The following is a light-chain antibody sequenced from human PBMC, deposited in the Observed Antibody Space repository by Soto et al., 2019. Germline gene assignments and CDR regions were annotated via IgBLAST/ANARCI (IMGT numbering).Light chain of an antibody. CDR1: QSFRGL. CDR3: QQRSNWPIT. CDR2: DAY. V-gene: IGKV3-11*01. J-gene: IGKJ5*01. Sequence: EVVLTHSPVTLSLSPGERATLSCRASQSFRGLLAWYQQKPGQAPRLLIYDAYNRATGTPGRFSGSGSGTDFTLTISSLEPEDFAVYYCQQRSNWPITFGQGTRLEIK.